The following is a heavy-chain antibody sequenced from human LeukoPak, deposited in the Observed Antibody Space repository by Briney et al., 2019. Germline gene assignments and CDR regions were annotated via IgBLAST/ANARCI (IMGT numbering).Heavy chain of an antibody. Sequence: GGSLRLSCAASGFTFTNAWMNWVCQAPGKGLAWVGRIKSKGDGETTDYAAPVKGRFTMSRDDSKATVYLQMNYLEAEDTAVYYCTTDLGLTMIRGVIVSWGQGALVTVSS. CDR1: GFTFTNAW. V-gene: IGHV3-15*01. J-gene: IGHJ5*01. D-gene: IGHD3-10*01. CDR3: TTDLGLTMIRGVIVS. CDR2: IKSKGDGETT.